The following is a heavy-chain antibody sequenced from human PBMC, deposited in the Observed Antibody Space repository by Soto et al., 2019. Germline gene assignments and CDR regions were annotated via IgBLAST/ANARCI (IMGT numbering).Heavy chain of an antibody. CDR3: AHLVGAAYDF. D-gene: IGHD1-26*01. J-gene: IGHJ4*02. V-gene: IGHV2-5*02. CDR2: VYWDDDK. Sequence: QITLKESGPTLVKFTETLSLTCTFSGFSLTTSGVGVGWIRQPPGKALEWLALVYWDDDKRYRPSLKSRLTITRDTSKDQLFLTMTNMDPVDTATYYCAHLVGAAYDFWGQGTLVTVSS. CDR1: GFSLTTSGVG.